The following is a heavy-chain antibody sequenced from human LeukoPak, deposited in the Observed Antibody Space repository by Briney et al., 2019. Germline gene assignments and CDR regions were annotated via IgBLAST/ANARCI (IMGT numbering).Heavy chain of an antibody. CDR2: IKQDGSEK. Sequence: GGSLRLSCAASGFTFDDYGMSWVRQAPGKGLEWVANIKQDGSEKYYVDSVKGRFTISRDNAKNSLYLQMNSLRAEDTAVYYCARVVVVPAAITPGGFDYWGQGTLVTVSS. V-gene: IGHV3-7*01. CDR1: GFTFDDYG. CDR3: ARVVVVPAAITPGGFDY. D-gene: IGHD2-2*01. J-gene: IGHJ4*02.